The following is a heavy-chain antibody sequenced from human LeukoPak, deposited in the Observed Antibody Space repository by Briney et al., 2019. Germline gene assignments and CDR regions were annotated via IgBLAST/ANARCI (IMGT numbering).Heavy chain of an antibody. Sequence: ASVKVSCKASGGTFSSYAMSWVRQAPGQGLEWMGRIIPILGIANYAQKFQGRVTITGDKSTSTAYMELSSLRSEDTAVYYCARDDRDGYNYFDYWGQGTLVTVSS. D-gene: IGHD5-24*01. J-gene: IGHJ4*02. CDR1: GGTFSSYA. CDR2: IIPILGIA. CDR3: ARDDRDGYNYFDY. V-gene: IGHV1-69*04.